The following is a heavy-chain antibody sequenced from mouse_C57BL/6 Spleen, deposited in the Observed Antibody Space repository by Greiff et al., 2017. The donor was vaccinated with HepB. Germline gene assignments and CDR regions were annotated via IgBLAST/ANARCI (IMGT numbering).Heavy chain of an antibody. CDR3: ARNPLGGYAMDY. J-gene: IGHJ4*01. CDR1: GYTFTDYN. V-gene: IGHV1-18*01. Sequence: VQLQQSGPELVKPGASVKIPCKASGYTFTDYNMDWVKQSHGKSLEWIGDINPNNGGTIYNQKFKGKATLTVDKSSSTAYMELRSLTSEDTAVYYCARNPLGGYAMDYWGQGTSVTVSS. CDR2: INPNNGGT.